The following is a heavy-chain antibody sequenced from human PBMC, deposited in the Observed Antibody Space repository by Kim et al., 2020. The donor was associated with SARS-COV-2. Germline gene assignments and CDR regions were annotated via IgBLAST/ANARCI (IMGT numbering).Heavy chain of an antibody. V-gene: IGHV3-15*01. J-gene: IGHJ6*02. D-gene: IGHD3-10*01. CDR3: TTEYYYGSGSRGKRQYYGMDV. CDR2: IKSKTDGGTT. CDR1: GFTFSNAW. Sequence: GGSLRLSCAASGFTFSNAWMSWVRQAPGKGLEWVGRIKSKTDGGTTDYAAPVKGRFTISRDDSKNTLYLQMNSLKTEDTAVYYCTTEYYYGSGSRGKRQYYGMDVWGQGTTVTVSS.